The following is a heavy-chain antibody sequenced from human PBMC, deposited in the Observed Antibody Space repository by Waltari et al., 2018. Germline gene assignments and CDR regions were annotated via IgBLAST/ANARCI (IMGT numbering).Heavy chain of an antibody. J-gene: IGHJ6*02. D-gene: IGHD2-2*01. CDR2: IIPVFGTA. V-gene: IGHV1-69*01. Sequence: QVRLVQSGAEVKKPGSSVKVSCKAFGGSFSSYSINWVRQAPGQGLEWMGGIIPVFGTANYAQKFQDRLAITADESTSTAYMELSSLRSEDTAAYYCTTSSYCGTTTCYLYYGMDVWGQGTTVTVSS. CDR1: GGSFSSYS. CDR3: TTSSYCGTTTCYLYYGMDV.